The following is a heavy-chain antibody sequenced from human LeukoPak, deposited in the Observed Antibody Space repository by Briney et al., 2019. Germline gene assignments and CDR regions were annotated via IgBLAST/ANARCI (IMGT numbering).Heavy chain of an antibody. CDR2: ISHSGTT. V-gene: IGHV4-39*07. CDR1: GGSISSSSFN. Sequence: PSETLSLTCTVSGGSISSSSFNWSWIRQPPGKGLEWIGEISHSGTTYYNPSLKSRVTLSVDTSKSQFSLRLSSVTTADTAVYYCARGGLDTRRGGYFDYWGQGILVTVSS. CDR3: ARGGLDTRRGGYFDY. D-gene: IGHD5-18*01. J-gene: IGHJ4*02.